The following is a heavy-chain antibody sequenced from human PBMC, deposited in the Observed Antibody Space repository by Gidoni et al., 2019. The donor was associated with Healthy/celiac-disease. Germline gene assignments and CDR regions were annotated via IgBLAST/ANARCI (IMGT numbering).Heavy chain of an antibody. CDR1: GYTFTGYY. CDR3: ARRAYSSGYDY. V-gene: IGHV1-2*04. D-gene: IGHD6-19*01. CDR2: INPNSGGT. Sequence: QVQLVQSGAEVKKPGASVTVSCKPSGYTFTGYYMHWVRQAPGQELEWMGWINPNSGGTNYAQKFQGWFTMTRDTSISTADMELSRLRSDETAVYYCARRAYSSGYDYWGQGTLVTVSS. J-gene: IGHJ4*02.